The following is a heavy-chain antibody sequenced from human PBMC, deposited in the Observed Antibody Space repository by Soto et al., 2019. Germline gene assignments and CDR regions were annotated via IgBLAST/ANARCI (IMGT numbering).Heavy chain of an antibody. V-gene: IGHV4-30-4*01. CDR3: AREVGEVDYSSSSDAFDI. J-gene: IGHJ3*02. CDR2: IYYSGII. CDR1: GGSISSGDYY. D-gene: IGHD6-6*01. Sequence: QVQLQESGPGLVKPSQTLSLTCSVSGGSISSGDYYWSWIRQPPGKGLEWIACIYYSGIIYYNPSLKSRVTMSRDTSKNQFFLNLDSVTAADTAVYYCAREVGEVDYSSSSDAFDIWGQGTMVTVSS.